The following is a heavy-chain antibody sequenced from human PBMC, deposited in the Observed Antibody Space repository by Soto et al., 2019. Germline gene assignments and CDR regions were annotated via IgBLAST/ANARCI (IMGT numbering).Heavy chain of an antibody. D-gene: IGHD4-17*01. V-gene: IGHV1-69*12. J-gene: IGHJ6*02. Sequence: QVQLEQSGAEVKKPGSSVKVSCKASGGTFSSYAISWVRQAPGEGLEWMGGIIPIFGTANDAQKFQGRVTITADESTSTAYMELSSLRSEDTAVYYCARFTTVTTKIYGMDVWGQGTTVTVSS. CDR3: ARFTTVTTKIYGMDV. CDR1: GGTFSSYA. CDR2: IIPIFGTA.